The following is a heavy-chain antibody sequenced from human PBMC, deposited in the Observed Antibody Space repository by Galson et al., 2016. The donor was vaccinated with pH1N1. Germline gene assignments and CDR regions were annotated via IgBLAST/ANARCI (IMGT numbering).Heavy chain of an antibody. D-gene: IGHD4-17*01. CDR1: GFTFSRYW. J-gene: IGHJ1*01. Sequence: SLRLSCAASGFTFSRYWMSWVRQAPGKGLEWVASIYQDGSEKYYVDSVKGRFSISRDNAENLLFLQMKSLRAEDTAMYYCATVGSHGDYRAPPYFQHWGQGTLISASS. CDR3: ATVGSHGDYRAPPYFQH. V-gene: IGHV3-7*01. CDR2: IYQDGSEK.